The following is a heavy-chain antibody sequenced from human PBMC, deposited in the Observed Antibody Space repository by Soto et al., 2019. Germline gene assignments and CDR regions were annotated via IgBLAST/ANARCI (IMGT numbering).Heavy chain of an antibody. J-gene: IGHJ4*02. CDR3: ASEYGDYGVIEC. V-gene: IGHV4-34*01. CDR1: GGSFSGYY. CDR2: INHRGST. D-gene: IGHD4-17*01. Sequence: QVQLQQWGAGLLKPSETLSLTCAVYGGSFSGYYWSWIRQPPGKGLEWNGEINHRGSTNYNPSLKRRGTISVDTSKHQFSLKRSSVTAADKAVYYCASEYGDYGVIECWGQGTLVTVSS.